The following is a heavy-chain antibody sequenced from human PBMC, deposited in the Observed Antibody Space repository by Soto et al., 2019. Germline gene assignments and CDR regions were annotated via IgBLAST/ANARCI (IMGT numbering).Heavy chain of an antibody. CDR1: GGSVSSGSYY. V-gene: IGHV4-61*01. Sequence: NPSETLSLTCTVSGGSVSSGSYYWSWIRQPPGKGLEWIGYIYYSGSTNYNPSLKSRVTISVDTSKNQFSLKLSSVTAADTAVYYCASAYYDFWSGPGWFDPWGQGTLVTVS. D-gene: IGHD3-3*01. J-gene: IGHJ5*02. CDR3: ASAYYDFWSGPGWFDP. CDR2: IYYSGST.